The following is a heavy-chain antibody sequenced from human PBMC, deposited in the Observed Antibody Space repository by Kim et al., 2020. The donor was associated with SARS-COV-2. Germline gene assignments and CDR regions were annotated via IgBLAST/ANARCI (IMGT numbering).Heavy chain of an antibody. V-gene: IGHV3-21*01. J-gene: IGHJ4*02. Sequence: GGSLRLSCAASGFTFSSYSMNWVRQAPGKGLEWVSSISSSSSYIYYADSVKGRFTISRDNAKNSLYLQMNSLRAEDTAVYYCARDGGVAGMDNWGQGTLFTVAS. CDR2: ISSSSSYI. D-gene: IGHD6-19*01. CDR1: GFTFSSYS. CDR3: ARDGGVAGMDN.